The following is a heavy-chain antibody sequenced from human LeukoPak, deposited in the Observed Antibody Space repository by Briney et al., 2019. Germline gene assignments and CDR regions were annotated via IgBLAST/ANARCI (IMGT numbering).Heavy chain of an antibody. V-gene: IGHV3-48*02. J-gene: IGHJ6*02. CDR2: ISSSSSTI. CDR1: GFTFSSYS. CDR3: ARDLENSSSRSRYYYYGMDV. Sequence: PGGSLRLSCAASGFTFSSYSMNWVRQAPGKGLEWVSYISSSSSTIYYADSVKGRFTISRDNAKNSLYLQMNSLRDEDTAVYYCARDLENSSSRSRYYYYGMDVWGQGTTVTVSS. D-gene: IGHD6-13*01.